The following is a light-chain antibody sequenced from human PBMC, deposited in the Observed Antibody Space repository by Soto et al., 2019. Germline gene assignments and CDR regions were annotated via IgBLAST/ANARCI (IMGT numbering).Light chain of an antibody. CDR2: QAS. Sequence: DTQMTQSPSTLSASAGDRVTITCRASQSIGSWLAWYQQRPGKAPKLLIYQASTLESGVPSRFSGSGSGTEFTLTISSLQPDDFATYYCQQYNSYSLTFGQGTKVEIK. V-gene: IGKV1-5*03. J-gene: IGKJ1*01. CDR1: QSIGSW. CDR3: QQYNSYSLT.